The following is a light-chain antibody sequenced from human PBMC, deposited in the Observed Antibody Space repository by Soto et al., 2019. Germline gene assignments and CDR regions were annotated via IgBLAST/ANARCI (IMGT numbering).Light chain of an antibody. CDR3: QQRSNWPPT. J-gene: IGKJ1*01. CDR2: DAS. Sequence: EIVLTQSPATLSLSPGERATLSCRASQSISTSLAWYQQKPGQAPRLLIYDASNRATGIPARVSGSGSGTDFTLTISSLEPEDFALYYCQQRSNWPPTFGQGTKVEI. V-gene: IGKV3-11*01. CDR1: QSISTS.